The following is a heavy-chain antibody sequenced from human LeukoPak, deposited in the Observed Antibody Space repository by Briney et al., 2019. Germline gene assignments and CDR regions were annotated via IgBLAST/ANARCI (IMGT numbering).Heavy chain of an antibody. CDR1: GYTFTSYG. Sequence: ASVKVSCKASGYTFTSYGISWVRQAPGQGLEWMGWISAYNGNTNYAQKLQGRVTMTTDTSTSTAYMELRSLRSDDTAVYYCATSRGPIAAAGIDYWGQGTLVTVSS. CDR2: ISAYNGNT. J-gene: IGHJ4*02. V-gene: IGHV1-18*01. CDR3: ATSRGPIAAAGIDY. D-gene: IGHD6-13*01.